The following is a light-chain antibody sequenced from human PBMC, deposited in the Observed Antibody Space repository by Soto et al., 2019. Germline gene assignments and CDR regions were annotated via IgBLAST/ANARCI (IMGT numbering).Light chain of an antibody. CDR1: ERISSGH. Sequence: EIVLTQSACTLSLSPGERATVSCWASERISSGHLAWVQQRLGQAPRLLLYGTFIRSTGIPERFSGSGSGTDFTLTISRLEPEDVAVYFCQPYGSALTFGGGTRVEI. CDR2: GTF. J-gene: IGKJ4*01. CDR3: QPYGSALT. V-gene: IGKV3-20*01.